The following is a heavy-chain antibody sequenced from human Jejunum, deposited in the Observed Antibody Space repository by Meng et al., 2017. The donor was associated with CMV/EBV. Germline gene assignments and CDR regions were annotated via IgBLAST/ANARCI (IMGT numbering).Heavy chain of an antibody. D-gene: IGHD5-24*01. CDR3: NTGYHNGFSF. J-gene: IGHJ4*02. Sequence: EVELVESGGGLVKPGGSVRVSWSASGFSISDGWITWVRQATGQGLEWVGRIKRKTECETTGYAAIVKGRFSISRDDSRNTLYLQMNSLKTEDTALYYCNTGYHNGFSFWGQGTLVTVSS. CDR2: IKRKTECETT. V-gene: IGHV3-15*01. CDR1: GFSISDGW.